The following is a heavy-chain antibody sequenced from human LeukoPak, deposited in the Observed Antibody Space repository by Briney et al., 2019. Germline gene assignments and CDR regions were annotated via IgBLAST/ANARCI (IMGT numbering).Heavy chain of an antibody. D-gene: IGHD6-19*01. J-gene: IGHJ4*02. Sequence: PSGTLSLTCAVSGASINSSNWWSWVRQPPGKGLEWIGEIYHIGSTNYNPSLKSRLIISVDTSKNQFSLKLSSVTAADTAVYYCARRSGIAVAGAFDYWGQGTLVTVSS. CDR2: IYHIGST. CDR3: ARRSGIAVAGAFDY. V-gene: IGHV4-4*02. CDR1: GASINSSNW.